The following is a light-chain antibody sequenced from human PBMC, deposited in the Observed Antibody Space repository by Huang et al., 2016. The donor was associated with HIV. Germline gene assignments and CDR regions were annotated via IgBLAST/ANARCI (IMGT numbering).Light chain of an antibody. J-gene: IGKJ4*01. CDR2: AAS. CDR3: QQLNSYPLT. Sequence: IQLTQSPSSLSASVGDRVTITCRASQGISSYLDWYQQKPGKAPKLLIYAASTLQSGVPSRFSGSGSGTDFTLTINSLQPEDFATYYCQQLNSYPLTFGGGTKVEIK. CDR1: QGISSY. V-gene: IGKV1-9*01.